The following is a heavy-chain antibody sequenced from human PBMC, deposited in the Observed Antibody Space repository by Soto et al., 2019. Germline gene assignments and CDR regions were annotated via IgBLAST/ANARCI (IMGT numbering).Heavy chain of an antibody. J-gene: IGHJ4*02. CDR2: INPNSGVT. V-gene: IGHV1-2*02. Sequence: QVQLVQSGAEVKKPGASVKVSCKASGYTFTTYYMHWVRQAPGQGLEWMGRINPNSGVTDYAQKFQGRVTMTRDTSINTAYMELSRLRSDDTAVYYCARGYYDFWNGPSYYFDYWGQGTLVTVSS. CDR1: GYTFTTYY. CDR3: ARGYYDFWNGPSYYFDY. D-gene: IGHD3-3*01.